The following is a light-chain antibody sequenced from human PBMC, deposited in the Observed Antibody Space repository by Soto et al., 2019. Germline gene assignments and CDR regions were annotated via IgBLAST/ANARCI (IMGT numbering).Light chain of an antibody. Sequence: DIVMTQSPDSLAVSLGERATINCKSSQSVLYSSNNKNYLAWYQQKPGQPPKLLIYWASTREYGVPDRFSGSGPGTDFTLTISSLQAEDVAVYYCQQYYSTPWTFGQGTKVEIK. J-gene: IGKJ1*01. CDR1: QSVLYSSNNKNY. CDR2: WAS. CDR3: QQYYSTPWT. V-gene: IGKV4-1*01.